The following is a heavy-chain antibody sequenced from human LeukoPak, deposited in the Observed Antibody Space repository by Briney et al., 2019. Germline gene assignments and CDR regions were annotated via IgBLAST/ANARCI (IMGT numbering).Heavy chain of an antibody. Sequence: GGSLRLSCAASGFTVSSNYMSWVRQAPGKGLEWVSVIYSGGSTYYADSVKGRFTISRDNSKNTLYLQMDSLRAEDTAVYYCAREISRTGAFDIWGQGTMVTVSS. D-gene: IGHD3-3*02. J-gene: IGHJ3*02. CDR2: IYSGGST. V-gene: IGHV3-53*05. CDR1: GFTVSSNY. CDR3: AREISRTGAFDI.